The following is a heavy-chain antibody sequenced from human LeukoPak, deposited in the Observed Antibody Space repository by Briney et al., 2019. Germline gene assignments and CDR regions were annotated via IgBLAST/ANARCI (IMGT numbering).Heavy chain of an antibody. D-gene: IGHD4-17*01. CDR3: ARSPVTTVTTDNWFGP. J-gene: IGHJ5*02. CDR2: IYPGDSDT. V-gene: IGHV5-51*01. Sequence: GESLKISCQGSGYSFTSYWIGWVRQMPGKGLEWMGIIYPGDSDTRYSPSFQGQVTISADKSISTAYLQWSSLKASDTAMYYCARSPVTTVTTDNWFGPWGQGTLVTVSS. CDR1: GYSFTSYW.